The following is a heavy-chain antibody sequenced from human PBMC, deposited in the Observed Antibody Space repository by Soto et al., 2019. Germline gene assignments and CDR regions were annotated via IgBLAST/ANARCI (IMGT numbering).Heavy chain of an antibody. Sequence: GGSLRLSCAASGFTFNTYSMHWVRQAPGKGLEWVSSISSSSRFMYYADSVKGRFTISRDNAKNSLYLQMNSLRAEDTAVYYCARPNFGGNSGWFDPWGQGTLVTVSS. CDR2: ISSSSRFM. D-gene: IGHD2-21*02. CDR3: ARPNFGGNSGWFDP. V-gene: IGHV3-21*01. CDR1: GFTFNTYS. J-gene: IGHJ5*02.